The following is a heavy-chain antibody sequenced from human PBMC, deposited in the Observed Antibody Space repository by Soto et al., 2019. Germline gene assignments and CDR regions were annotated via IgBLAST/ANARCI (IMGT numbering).Heavy chain of an antibody. CDR3: AKKVTVSAVDPADY. D-gene: IGHD3-3*01. J-gene: IGHJ4*02. CDR1: GFTFSAFG. CDR2: ISASGDAT. Sequence: HPGGSLRLSCAASGFTFSAFGMSWVRQAPGKGLEWVSVISASGDATYYSASVKGRFTLSRDNSKNALYLQMSSLTVADTAVYYCAKKVTVSAVDPADYWGQGTQVTVSS. V-gene: IGHV3-23*01.